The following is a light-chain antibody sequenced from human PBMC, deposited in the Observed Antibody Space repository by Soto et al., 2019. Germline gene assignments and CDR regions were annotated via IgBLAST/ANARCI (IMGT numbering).Light chain of an antibody. CDR3: QHYNSYGT. CDR2: AAS. CDR1: QSISSY. J-gene: IGKJ1*01. Sequence: DIQMTQSPSSLSASVGDRVTITCRASQSISSYLNWYQQKPGKAPKLLIYAASSLQSGVPSRFSGSGSGTDFTLTISSVQPDDFASYYCQHYNSYGTFGQGTKVDIK. V-gene: IGKV1-39*01.